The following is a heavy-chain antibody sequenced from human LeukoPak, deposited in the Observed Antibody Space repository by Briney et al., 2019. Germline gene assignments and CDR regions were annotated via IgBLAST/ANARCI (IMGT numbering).Heavy chain of an antibody. J-gene: IGHJ4*02. CDR1: GGTFSSYA. D-gene: IGHD3-10*01. Sequence: GSSVKVSCKASGGTFSSYAISWVRQAPGQGLEWMGGIMPIFGTANYAQKFQGRVTITADKSTSTAYMELSSLRSEDTAVYYCARGPYYYGSGSYYWNYFDYWGQGTLVTVSS. V-gene: IGHV1-69*06. CDR3: ARGPYYYGSGSYYWNYFDY. CDR2: IMPIFGTA.